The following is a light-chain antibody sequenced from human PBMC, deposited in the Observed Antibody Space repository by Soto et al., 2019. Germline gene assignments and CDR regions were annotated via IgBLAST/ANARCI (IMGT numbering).Light chain of an antibody. CDR3: QQRSNWPLT. CDR1: QVVLYSSNNKNY. J-gene: IGKJ5*01. Sequence: DIVMTQSPESLAVSLGERATINCKSSQVVLYSSNNKNYLAWYQQKPGQPPKLLIYWASTRESGVPDRFSGSGSGTDFTLTISSLQAEDVAVYYCQQRSNWPLTFGQGTRLEI. CDR2: WAS. V-gene: IGKV4-1*01.